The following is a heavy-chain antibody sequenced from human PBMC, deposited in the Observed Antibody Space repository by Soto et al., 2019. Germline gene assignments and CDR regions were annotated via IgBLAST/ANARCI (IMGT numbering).Heavy chain of an antibody. Sequence: QVQLVQSGAEEKKPGASVKVSCKASGYTFTSYAMHWVRQAPGQRLEWMGWINAGNGNTKYSQKFQGRVTITRDTSASTAYMELSGLRSEDTAVYYCARDVSIAAALYDYWGQGTLVTVSS. D-gene: IGHD6-13*01. CDR2: INAGNGNT. CDR3: ARDVSIAAALYDY. CDR1: GYTFTSYA. J-gene: IGHJ4*02. V-gene: IGHV1-3*05.